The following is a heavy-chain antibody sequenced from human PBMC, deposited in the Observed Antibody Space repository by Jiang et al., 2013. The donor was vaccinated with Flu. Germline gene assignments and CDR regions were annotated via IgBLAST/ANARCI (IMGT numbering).Heavy chain of an antibody. CDR1: VSTNNVG. D-gene: IGHD1-26*01. V-gene: IGHV6-1*01. Sequence: VSTNNVGWNWIRQSPSRGLEWLGRTYSRSKWYYDYAVSVRSRITINSDTSKNQFSLQLNSVTPEDSAVYYCARDIYHIAGRRFDFWGQGIRVTVSS. CDR3: ARDIYHIAGRRFDF. CDR2: TYSRSKWYY. J-gene: IGHJ4*02.